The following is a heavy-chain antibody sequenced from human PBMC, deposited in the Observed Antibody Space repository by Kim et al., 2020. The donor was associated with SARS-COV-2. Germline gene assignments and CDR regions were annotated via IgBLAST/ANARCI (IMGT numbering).Heavy chain of an antibody. J-gene: IGHJ6*02. V-gene: IGHV3-21*01. CDR2: ISSSSSYI. CDR1: GFTFSSYS. Sequence: GGSLRLSCAASGFTFSSYSMNWVRQAPGKGLEWVSSISSSSSYIYYADSVKGRFTISRDNAKNSLYLQMNSLRAEDTAVYYCAREFDCSSTSCYSFSYYYGMDVWGQGTTVTVSS. CDR3: AREFDCSSTSCYSFSYYYGMDV. D-gene: IGHD2-2*01.